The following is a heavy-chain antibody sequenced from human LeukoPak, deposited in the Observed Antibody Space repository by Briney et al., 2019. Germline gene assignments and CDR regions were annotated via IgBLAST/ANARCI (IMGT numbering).Heavy chain of an antibody. Sequence: SETLSLTCAVSGGSISSGGYSWSWIRQPPGKGLEWIGYIYHSGSTYYNPSLKSRVTISVDRSKNQFSLKLSSVTAADTAVYYCARVRHCSSTSCPWGQGTLVTVSS. CDR2: IYHSGST. D-gene: IGHD2-2*01. V-gene: IGHV4-30-2*01. CDR3: ARVRHCSSTSCP. CDR1: GGSISSGGYS. J-gene: IGHJ5*02.